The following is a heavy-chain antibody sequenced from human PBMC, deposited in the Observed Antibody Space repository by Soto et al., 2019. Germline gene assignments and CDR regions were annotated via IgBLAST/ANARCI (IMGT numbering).Heavy chain of an antibody. V-gene: IGHV1-69*12. CDR1: GGTFSSYA. CDR2: IIPIFGTA. Sequence: QVQLVQSVAEVKKPGSSVKVSCKASGGTFSSYAISWVRQAPGQGLEWMGGIIPIFGTANYAQKFQGRVTITADESTSRAYMELSSLRSEDTAVYYCASSVAKYYYYGMDVWGQGTTVTVSS. D-gene: IGHD5-12*01. J-gene: IGHJ6*02. CDR3: ASSVAKYYYYGMDV.